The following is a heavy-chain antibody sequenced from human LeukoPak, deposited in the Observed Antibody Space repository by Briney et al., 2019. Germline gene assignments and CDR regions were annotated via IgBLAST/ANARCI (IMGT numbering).Heavy chain of an antibody. V-gene: IGHV3-48*02. D-gene: IGHD3-10*01. CDR1: GFTFSSYA. J-gene: IGHJ4*02. CDR2: IRSTSSTI. Sequence: GGSLRLSCAASGFTFSSYAMNWVRQAPGKGLEWISYIRSTSSTIYHADSVKGRFTISRDNAKNSLYLQMNSLRDEDTAVYYCATGYYFGSGSYGYLDYWGQGTLVTVSS. CDR3: ATGYYFGSGSYGYLDY.